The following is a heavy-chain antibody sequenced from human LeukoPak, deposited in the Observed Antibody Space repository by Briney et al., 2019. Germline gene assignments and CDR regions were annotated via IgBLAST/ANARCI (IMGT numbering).Heavy chain of an antibody. CDR3: AVGRGDYSNSWDYFDY. CDR1: GGTFSSYA. D-gene: IGHD4-11*01. CDR2: IIPIFGTA. J-gene: IGHJ4*02. V-gene: IGHV1-69*05. Sequence: SVKVSCKASGGTFSSYAISWVRQAPGQGLEWMGGIIPIFGTANYAQKFQGRVTMTRDMSTSTVYMELSSLRSEDTAVYYCAVGRGDYSNSWDYFDYWGQGTLVTVSS.